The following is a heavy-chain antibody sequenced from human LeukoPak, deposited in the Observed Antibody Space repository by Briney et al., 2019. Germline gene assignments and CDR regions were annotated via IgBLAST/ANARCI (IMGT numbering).Heavy chain of an antibody. CDR1: GFTFSSYA. Sequence: GGSLRLYCAASGFTFSSYAMSWVRQAPGKGLEWVSAISGSGGSTYYADSVKGRFTISRDNSKNTLYLQMNSLRAEDTAVYYCARREGDYYDSSGFYWGQGTLVTVSS. CDR2: ISGSGGST. V-gene: IGHV3-23*01. J-gene: IGHJ4*02. D-gene: IGHD3-22*01. CDR3: ARREGDYYDSSGFY.